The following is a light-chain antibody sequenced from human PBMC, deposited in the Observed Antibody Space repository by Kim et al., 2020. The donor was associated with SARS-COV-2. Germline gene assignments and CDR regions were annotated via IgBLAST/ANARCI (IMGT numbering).Light chain of an antibody. CDR1: ESISSN. CDR3: EKYDKWPMT. V-gene: IGKV3-15*01. Sequence: VPPGETDTLSCRASESISSNIAWYHQKPGQTPRLLCDIASTRANGVPARFSVSGYGTEFTLTISGLQSEDFAFYYCEKYDKWPMTFGQGTPRGIK. CDR2: IAS. J-gene: IGKJ5*01.